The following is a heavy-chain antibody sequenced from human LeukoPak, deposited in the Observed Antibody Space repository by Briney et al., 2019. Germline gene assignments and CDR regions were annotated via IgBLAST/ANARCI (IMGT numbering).Heavy chain of an antibody. CDR3: DLYSPFWSNCLQLLPY. J-gene: IGHJ4*02. Sequence: PGGSLRLSCAASGFSFSDYYMSWVRQAPGKGLEWVSYIDSSGNTIYYADSVKGRFTIFRDNAANSLYLQMNSLKTEDTAVFSGDLYSPFWSNCLQLLPYWGQGTLVTVSS. D-gene: IGHD3-3*01. CDR2: IDSSGNTI. CDR1: GFSFSDYY. V-gene: IGHV3-11*01.